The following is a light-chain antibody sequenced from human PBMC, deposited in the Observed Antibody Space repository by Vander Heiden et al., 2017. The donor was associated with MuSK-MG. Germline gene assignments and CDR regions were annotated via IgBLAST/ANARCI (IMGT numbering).Light chain of an antibody. CDR3: QSYDSSLSV. J-gene: IGLJ3*02. CDR2: GNS. CDR1: SSNIGAGYD. V-gene: IGLV1-40*01. Sequence: QSVLTQPPSVSGAPGQRVTISCTGSSSNIGAGYDVHWYQQLPGPAPILLIYGNSNRPSGVPDRFSGSKSGTSASLAITGLQAEDEADYYCQSYDSSLSVFGGGTKLTVL.